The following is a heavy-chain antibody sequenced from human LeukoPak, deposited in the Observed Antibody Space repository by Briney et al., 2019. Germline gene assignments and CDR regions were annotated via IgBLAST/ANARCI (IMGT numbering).Heavy chain of an antibody. CDR1: GGTFSSYA. J-gene: IGHJ3*02. Sequence: SVKVSCKASGGTFSSYAISWVRQAPGQGLEWMGGIIPIFGTANYAQKFQGRVTITADESSSTAYMELSSLRSEDTAVYYCARGYVSDAFDIWGQGTMITVSS. D-gene: IGHD3-16*01. CDR3: ARGYVSDAFDI. CDR2: IIPIFGTA. V-gene: IGHV1-69*01.